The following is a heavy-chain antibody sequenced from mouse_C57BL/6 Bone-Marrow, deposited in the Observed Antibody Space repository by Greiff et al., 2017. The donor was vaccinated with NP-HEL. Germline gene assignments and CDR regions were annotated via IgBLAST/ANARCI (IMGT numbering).Heavy chain of an antibody. Sequence: VQLQQSGPELVKPGASVKISCKASGYSFTGYYMNWVKQSPEKSLEWIGEINPSTGGTTYNQKFKAKATLTVDKSSSTAYMQLKSLTSEDSAVYYCASEGMDYWGQGTSVTVSS. V-gene: IGHV1-42*01. CDR1: GYSFTGYY. CDR3: ASEGMDY. J-gene: IGHJ4*01. CDR2: INPSTGGT.